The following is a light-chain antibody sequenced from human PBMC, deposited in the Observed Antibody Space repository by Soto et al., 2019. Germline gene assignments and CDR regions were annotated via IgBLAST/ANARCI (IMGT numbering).Light chain of an antibody. CDR2: EVS. Sequence: QSALTQAASVSGSPGQSITISCTGTSSDVGSYNLVSWYQQNPGKAPKLIIYEVSKRPSGVSNRFSGSKSGNTASLTISGLQAEDEADYYCCSFTTTNTVALFGGGTQLTVL. V-gene: IGLV2-23*02. J-gene: IGLJ3*02. CDR1: SSDVGSYNL. CDR3: CSFTTTNTVAL.